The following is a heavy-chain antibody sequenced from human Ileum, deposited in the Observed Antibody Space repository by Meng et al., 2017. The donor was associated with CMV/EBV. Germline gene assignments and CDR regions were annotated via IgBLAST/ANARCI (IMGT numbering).Heavy chain of an antibody. CDR3: ARLRYYGMDV. D-gene: IGHD3-16*01. V-gene: IGHV3-48*04. CDR1: EFTFSTYT. CDR2: ISGSSSTI. Sequence: GESLKISCAASEFTFSTYTMNWVRQAPGKGLEWVSYISGSSSTISYADSVKGRFTVSRDNAKNSLYLQMNSLRAEDTAVYYCARLRYYGMDVWGQGTTVTVSS. J-gene: IGHJ6*02.